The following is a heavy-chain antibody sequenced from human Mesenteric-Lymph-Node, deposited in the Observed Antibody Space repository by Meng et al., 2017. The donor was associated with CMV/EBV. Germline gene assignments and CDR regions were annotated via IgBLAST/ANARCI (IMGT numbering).Heavy chain of an antibody. CDR3: ARDQGSSGWYPSFDY. V-gene: IGHV1-69*10. Sequence: SVKVSCKASGGTFSSYGINWVRQAPGQGLEWVGGIIPILGVANYAQKFQGRVTITTDESTSTAYMELSSLRSEDTAVYYCARDQGSSGWYPSFDYWGQGTLVTVSS. CDR1: GGTFSSYG. D-gene: IGHD6-19*01. J-gene: IGHJ4*02. CDR2: IIPILGVA.